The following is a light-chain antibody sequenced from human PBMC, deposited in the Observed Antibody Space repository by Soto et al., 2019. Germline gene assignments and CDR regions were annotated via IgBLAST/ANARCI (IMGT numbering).Light chain of an antibody. Sequence: DIQMPQSPSTLSASIGDSVTIAGRASQGISNWLAWYQQKPGKAPKLLIFHASSLESGVPSRFSGSGSGTEFTLTISSLQPDDFATYYCQQYNSYWTFGQGTKVDIK. CDR2: HAS. V-gene: IGKV1-5*01. CDR1: QGISNW. J-gene: IGKJ1*01. CDR3: QQYNSYWT.